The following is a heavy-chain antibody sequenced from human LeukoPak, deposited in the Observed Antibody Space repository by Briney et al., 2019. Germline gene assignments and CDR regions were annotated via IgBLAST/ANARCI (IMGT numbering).Heavy chain of an antibody. CDR2: LNPKSGGT. CDR3: APSHCSPYYFDY. Sequence: ASVKVSCKASGYTFTGYYIHWVRQAPGQGLEWMGWLNPKSGGTNYAQKFQGRVTMTRDTSISTAHMELNRLTSDDTAVYYCAPSHCSPYYFDYWGQGTLVAVSS. CDR1: GYTFTGYY. J-gene: IGHJ4*02. D-gene: IGHD2-21*01. V-gene: IGHV1-2*02.